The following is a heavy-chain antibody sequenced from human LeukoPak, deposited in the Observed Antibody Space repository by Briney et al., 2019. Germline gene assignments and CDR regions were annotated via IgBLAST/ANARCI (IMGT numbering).Heavy chain of an antibody. J-gene: IGHJ4*02. CDR2: IDWDDDK. Sequence: TLSLTCAVYGGSFSGYYWSWIRQPPGKALEWLARIDWDDDKYYSTSLKTRLTISKDTSKNQVVLTMTNMDPVDTATYYCARTDIAAAGTVDYWGQETLVTVSS. CDR1: GGSFSGYY. V-gene: IGHV2-70*11. D-gene: IGHD6-13*01. CDR3: ARTDIAAAGTVDY.